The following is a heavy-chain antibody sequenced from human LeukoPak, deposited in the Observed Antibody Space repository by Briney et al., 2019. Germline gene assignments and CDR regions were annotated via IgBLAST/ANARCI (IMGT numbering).Heavy chain of an antibody. J-gene: IGHJ4*02. Sequence: PGGSLRLSCAASGFTVSSNYMSCVRQAPGKGLEWVSVIYSGGSTYYADSVKGRFTISRDNSKNTLYLQMNSLRAEDTAVYYCARVSSDILTGYYAFDYWGQGTLVTVSS. CDR3: ARVSSDILTGYYAFDY. CDR2: IYSGGST. V-gene: IGHV3-53*01. D-gene: IGHD3-9*01. CDR1: GFTVSSNY.